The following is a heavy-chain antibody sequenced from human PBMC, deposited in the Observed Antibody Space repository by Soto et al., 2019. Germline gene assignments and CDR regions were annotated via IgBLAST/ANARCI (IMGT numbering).Heavy chain of an antibody. Sequence: QVQLVESGGGVVQPGRSLRLSCAASGFTFSSYGMHWVRQAPGKGLEWVAVIWYDGSNKYYADSVKGRFTISRDNSKNTLYLQMNSLRAEDTAVYYCATTTVTTTSDACDIWGQGTMVTVSS. CDR3: ATTTVTTTSDACDI. V-gene: IGHV3-33*01. CDR1: GFTFSSYG. CDR2: IWYDGSNK. D-gene: IGHD4-17*01. J-gene: IGHJ3*02.